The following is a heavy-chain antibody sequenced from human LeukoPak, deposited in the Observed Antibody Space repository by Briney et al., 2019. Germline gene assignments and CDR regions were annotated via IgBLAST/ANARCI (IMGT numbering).Heavy chain of an antibody. CDR1: GFTLSSYW. CDR2: INQDGSEK. CDR3: ANEIRPNDY. Sequence: PGGSLRLSCAASGFTLSSYWMHWVRQAPGKGLEWVANINQDGSEKYYVDSVKGRFTISRDNAKNALYLQMNSLRAEDTAVYYCANEIRPNDYWGQGTQVTVSS. D-gene: IGHD4-17*01. J-gene: IGHJ4*02. V-gene: IGHV3-7*03.